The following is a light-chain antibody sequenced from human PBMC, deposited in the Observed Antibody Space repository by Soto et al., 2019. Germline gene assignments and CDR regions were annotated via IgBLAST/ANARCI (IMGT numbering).Light chain of an antibody. CDR2: WAA. J-gene: IGKJ1*01. V-gene: IGKV4-1*01. Sequence: DIVMTQSPDSLAVSLGERATINCKSSQSVLYSSNNKNYLAWYQQKPGQPPQLLIYWAATRASGVPDRFSGSGSGTDFTLTISILQAEDVAVYYCQQYYSTPWTFGQGTKVEIK. CDR3: QQYYSTPWT. CDR1: QSVLYSSNNKNY.